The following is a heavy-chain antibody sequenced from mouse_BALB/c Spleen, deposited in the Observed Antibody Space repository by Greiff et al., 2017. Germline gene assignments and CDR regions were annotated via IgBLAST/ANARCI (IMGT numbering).Heavy chain of an antibody. V-gene: IGHV3-2*02. J-gene: IGHJ1*01. CDR2: ISYSGST. CDR1: GYSITSDYA. D-gene: IGHD2-14*01. Sequence: VQLKQSGPGLVKPSQSLSLTCTVTGYSITSDYAWNWIRQFPGNKLEWMGYISYSGSTSYNPSLKSRISITRDTSKNQFFLQLNSVTTEDTATYYCARSGYDVWYFDVWGAGTTVTVSS. CDR3: ARSGYDVWYFDV.